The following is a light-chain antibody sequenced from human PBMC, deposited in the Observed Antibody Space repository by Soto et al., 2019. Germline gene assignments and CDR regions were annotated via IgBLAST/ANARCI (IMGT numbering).Light chain of an antibody. Sequence: EIVMTQSPATLSVSPGERATLSCRASQSVSSNLAWYQQKPGRAPRLLIYGASTRATGIPARFSGSGSGTEFTLNISSLQSEDFAVYYNWPPHTFGQGTKLEIK. CDR1: QSVSSN. J-gene: IGKJ2*01. CDR2: GAS. V-gene: IGKV3-15*01. CDR3: WPPHT.